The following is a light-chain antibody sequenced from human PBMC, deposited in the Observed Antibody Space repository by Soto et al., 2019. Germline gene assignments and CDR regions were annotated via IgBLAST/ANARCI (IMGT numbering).Light chain of an antibody. V-gene: IGKV3-15*01. CDR3: QQYNNWPPAT. Sequence: EIVMTQSPATLSVSPGERATLSCRASQSVSSNLAWYQQKPGQAPRLLMYGASTRAAGFPARFSGSGSGTEFTLTISSLQSEDFAVYYCQQYNNWPPATFGQGTKVDNK. J-gene: IGKJ1*01. CDR2: GAS. CDR1: QSVSSN.